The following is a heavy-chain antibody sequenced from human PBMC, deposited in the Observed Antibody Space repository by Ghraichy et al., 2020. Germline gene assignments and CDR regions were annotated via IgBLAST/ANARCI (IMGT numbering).Heavy chain of an antibody. Sequence: GDSLNISCAASGFTFTSYSMSWVRQAPTKGLEWVSSINGNGAKINYADSVKGRFTISRDNSKNTLYLQMNSLRADDTAVYYCAKDAVTANGRWDGFDIWGQGTTVTVSS. V-gene: IGHV3-23*01. CDR1: GFTFTSYS. J-gene: IGHJ3*02. CDR3: AKDAVTANGRWDGFDI. D-gene: IGHD2-21*02. CDR2: INGNGAKI.